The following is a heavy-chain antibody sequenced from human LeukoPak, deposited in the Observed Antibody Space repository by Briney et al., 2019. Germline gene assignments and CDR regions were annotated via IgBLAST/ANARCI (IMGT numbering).Heavy chain of an antibody. V-gene: IGHV4-34*01. CDR2: VNHGGTT. CDR3: ARGVISVVRGFYYYYGMDV. D-gene: IGHD3-10*01. CDR1: GGSISGYY. J-gene: IGHJ6*04. Sequence: SETLSLTCTVSGGSISGYYWSWIRQPPGQGLEWIGEVNHGGTTIYNPSLKSRVTISVDTTKNQFSLKLSSVTAADTAVYYCARGVISVVRGFYYYYGMDVWGKGTTVTVSS.